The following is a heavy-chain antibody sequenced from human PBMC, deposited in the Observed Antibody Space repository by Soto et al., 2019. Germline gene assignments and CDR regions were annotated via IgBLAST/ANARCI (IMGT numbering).Heavy chain of an antibody. D-gene: IGHD4-17*01. CDR1: GYTFTSYD. V-gene: IGHV1-8*01. J-gene: IGHJ4*02. CDR2: MNPNSGNT. CDR3: ARNSDYGDYANFDY. Sequence: QVQLVQSGAEVKKPGASVKVSCKASGYTFTSYDINWVRQATGQGLEWMGWMNPNSGNTGYAQKFQGRVTMTRNTSISTDYMELSSLRSEDTAVYYCARNSDYGDYANFDYWGQGTLVTVSS.